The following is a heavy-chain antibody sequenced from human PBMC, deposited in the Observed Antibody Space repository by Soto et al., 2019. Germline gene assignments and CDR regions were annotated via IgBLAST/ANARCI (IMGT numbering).Heavy chain of an antibody. CDR1: GGSISSSNW. CDR3: ASLIGRSSGWYCDY. Sequence: PSETLSLTCAVSGGSISSSNWWSWVRQPPGKGLEWIGEIYHSGSTNYNPSLKSRVTISVDKSKNQFSLKLSSVTAADTAVYYCASLIGRSSGWYCDYWGQGTLVTVSS. D-gene: IGHD6-19*01. CDR2: IYHSGST. V-gene: IGHV4-4*02. J-gene: IGHJ4*02.